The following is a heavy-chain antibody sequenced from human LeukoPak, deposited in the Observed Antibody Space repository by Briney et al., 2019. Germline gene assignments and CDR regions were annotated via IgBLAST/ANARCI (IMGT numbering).Heavy chain of an antibody. CDR3: ARVVGGYHYDILTGYLDY. CDR1: GGTFNSYA. D-gene: IGHD3-9*01. Sequence: GASVKASCKASGGTFNSYAISWVRQAPGQGLEWMGGIIPIFGTTNYARKFRGRVTLTADKSTRTAYMELSSLRSEDTAVYYCARVVGGYHYDILTGYLDYWGQGTLVTVSS. CDR2: IIPIFGTT. V-gene: IGHV1-69*06. J-gene: IGHJ4*02.